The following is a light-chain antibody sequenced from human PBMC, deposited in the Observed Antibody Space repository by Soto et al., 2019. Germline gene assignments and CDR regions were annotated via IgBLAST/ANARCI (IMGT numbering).Light chain of an antibody. Sequence: QSVLTQPPSASGTPGQRVTISCSGSSSNIGSNTVNWYQQLPGTAPKLLIYSTNQRPSGVPDRFYGSKSGTSASLAISGLQSEDEADYYCAAWDESLNGYVVGTGTKLTVL. CDR1: SSNIGSNT. CDR2: STN. V-gene: IGLV1-44*01. J-gene: IGLJ1*01. CDR3: AAWDESLNGYV.